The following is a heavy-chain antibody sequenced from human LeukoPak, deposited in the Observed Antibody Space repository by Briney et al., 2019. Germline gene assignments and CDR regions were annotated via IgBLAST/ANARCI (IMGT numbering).Heavy chain of an antibody. CDR2: MYYSGST. D-gene: IGHD2-21*02. CDR1: GGSLSSYY. J-gene: IGHJ4*02. CDR3: ARDVYCGGDCSYFDS. V-gene: IGHV4-59*01. Sequence: PSETLSLTCTVSGGSLSSYYWSWIRQPPGKGPEWIGYMYYSGSTRYNPSLKSRVTISVDTSKNQSSLKLSSVTAADTAVYYCARDVYCGGDCSYFDSWGQGTLVVVSS.